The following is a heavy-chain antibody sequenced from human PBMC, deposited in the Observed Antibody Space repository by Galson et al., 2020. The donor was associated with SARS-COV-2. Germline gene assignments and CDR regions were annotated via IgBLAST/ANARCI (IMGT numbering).Heavy chain of an antibody. V-gene: IGHV3-30*01. D-gene: IGHD6-19*01. J-gene: IGHJ4*02. Sequence: GESLKISCAASGFTFSSYAMHWVRQAPGKGLEWVAVISYDGSNKYYADSVKGRFTISRDNSKNTLYLQMNSLRAEDTAVYYCAREGYSSGLLNYWCQGTLVTISS. CDR2: ISYDGSNK. CDR3: AREGYSSGLLNY. CDR1: GFTFSSYA.